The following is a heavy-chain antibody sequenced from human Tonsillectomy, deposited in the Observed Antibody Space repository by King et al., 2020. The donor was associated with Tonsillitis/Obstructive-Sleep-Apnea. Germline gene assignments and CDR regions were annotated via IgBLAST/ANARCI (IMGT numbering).Heavy chain of an antibody. D-gene: IGHD3-16*02. CDR3: ARQKAAYYDYVWGSYRSNYFDY. V-gene: IGHV4-59*08. CDR2: IYYSGST. Sequence: QLQESGPGLVKRSETLSLTCTVSDDSITGYYWSWIRQPPGKGLEWIGYIYYSGSTNYNPSLKSRVTISLEKSKNQFSLKLSSVTAADTAVYYCARQKAAYYDYVWGSYRSNYFDYWGQGTLVTVSS. J-gene: IGHJ4*02. CDR1: DDSITGYY.